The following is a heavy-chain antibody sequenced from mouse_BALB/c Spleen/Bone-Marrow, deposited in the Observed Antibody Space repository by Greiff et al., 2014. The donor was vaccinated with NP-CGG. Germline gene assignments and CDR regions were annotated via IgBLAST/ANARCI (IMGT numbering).Heavy chain of an antibody. D-gene: IGHD4-1*01. V-gene: IGHV2-6-7*01. Sequence: QVQLQQSGPGLVAPSQTLSITCTVSGFSLTGYGVNWVRQTPGKGLEWLGIIWDDGSKDYNSALKSKLSISKDNSKNQVFLKTNSLQTDVTARYYCARSRNWDGGDWFAYWGQGTLVTVSA. CDR3: ARSRNWDGGDWFAY. CDR2: IWDDGSK. J-gene: IGHJ3*01. CDR1: GFSLTGYG.